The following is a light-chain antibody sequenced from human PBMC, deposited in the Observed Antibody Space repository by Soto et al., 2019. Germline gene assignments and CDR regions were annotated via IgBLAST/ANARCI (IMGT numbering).Light chain of an antibody. CDR2: AAS. CDR1: QGIRSA. Sequence: AIQVTQSPSSLSASVGDRVTITCRTSQGIRSALGWYQQKPGKVPKLLIYAASTLQSGVPSRVSGSGSGRDFTLTISSLQPEDFATYSCLLYYAYFWAFGQGTKVEI. V-gene: IGKV1-6*01. CDR3: LLYYAYFWA. J-gene: IGKJ1*01.